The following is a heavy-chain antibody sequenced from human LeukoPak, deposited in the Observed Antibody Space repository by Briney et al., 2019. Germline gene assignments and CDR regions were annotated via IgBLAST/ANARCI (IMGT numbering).Heavy chain of an antibody. CDR1: RGSINSGSYY. Sequence: SETLSLTCTVSRGSINSGSYYWSWIRQPAGKRLEWIGRIQSSGSTDYNPSFESRVTISVDTSKNQFSLKLSSVTAADTAVYYCARLSAAVADLDYWGQGTLVTVSS. CDR3: ARLSAAVADLDY. D-gene: IGHD6-19*01. CDR2: IQSSGST. J-gene: IGHJ4*02. V-gene: IGHV4-61*02.